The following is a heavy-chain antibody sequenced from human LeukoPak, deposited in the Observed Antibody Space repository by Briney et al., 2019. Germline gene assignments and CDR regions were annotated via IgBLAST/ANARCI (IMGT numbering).Heavy chain of an antibody. CDR3: VYCAYVWVRYPGDS. CDR2: ISSSGGNT. D-gene: IGHD3-16*02. J-gene: IGHJ4*02. V-gene: IGHV3-23*01. CDR1: GFSFSRYA. Sequence: GGSLRLSCAASGFSFSRYAMSWVRQAPGKGLEWVAGISSSGGNTNYANSVKGRFTITRDNSKNTMYLQMSSLRAEDTAVYYCVYCAYVWVRYPGDSWGQGTLVTVSS.